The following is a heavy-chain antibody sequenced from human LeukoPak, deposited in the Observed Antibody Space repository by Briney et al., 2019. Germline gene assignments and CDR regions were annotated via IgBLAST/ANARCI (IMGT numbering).Heavy chain of an antibody. D-gene: IGHD6-13*01. J-gene: IGHJ4*02. CDR3: ARSLEAGYSSSWYWGY. CDR2: ISSSGSTI. Sequence: PGGSLRLSCAASGFTFSSYVMSWIRQAPGKGLEWVSYISSSGSTIYYADSVKGRFTISRDNAKNSLYLQMNSLRAEDTAVYYCARSLEAGYSSSWYWGYWGQGTLVTVSS. CDR1: GFTFSSYV. V-gene: IGHV3-11*04.